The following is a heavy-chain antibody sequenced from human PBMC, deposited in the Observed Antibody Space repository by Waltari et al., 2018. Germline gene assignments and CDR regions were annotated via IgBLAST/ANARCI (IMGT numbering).Heavy chain of an antibody. CDR1: GFSISRGYY. J-gene: IGHJ3*02. D-gene: IGHD3-22*01. V-gene: IGHV4-38-2*01. CDR2: IYESGST. CDR3: ARGPVFKYYYHAFDI. Sequence: QVQLQESGPGLVKPSETLSLTCAVSGFSISRGYYWGWVRQPPGKGLEWLGSIYESGSTYHNPSLKSRVTISIDTSKNQFSLKLTSVTAADTAMYYCARGPVFKYYYHAFDIWGQGTMVTVSS.